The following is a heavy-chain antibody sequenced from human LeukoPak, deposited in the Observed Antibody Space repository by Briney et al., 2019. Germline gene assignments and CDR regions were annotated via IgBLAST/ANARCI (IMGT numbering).Heavy chain of an antibody. CDR2: INPSGGDT. J-gene: IGHJ4*02. CDR1: GYTFTSYF. Sequence: ASVKVSCKASGYTFTSYFIHWVRQAPGQRLEWMGIINPSGGDTSYPQKLQGRVTMTTDTSTSTAYMELRSLRSDDTAVYYCARADSSGWYYIRYWGQGTLVTVSS. V-gene: IGHV1-46*01. CDR3: ARADSSGWYYIRY. D-gene: IGHD6-19*01.